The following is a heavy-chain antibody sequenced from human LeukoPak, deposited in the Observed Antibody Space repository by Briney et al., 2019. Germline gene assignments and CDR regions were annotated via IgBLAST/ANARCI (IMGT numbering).Heavy chain of an antibody. J-gene: IGHJ4*02. Sequence: SETLSLTCTVFGGSITSGSYYWSWIRQPAGKELEWIGRIYTSGSTNYNPSLRSRVTISIDTSKNQFSLKLTSVTAADTALYYCASGRYNGGNSYFDRWGQGTLVTVSS. CDR3: ASGRYNGGNSYFDR. V-gene: IGHV4-61*02. CDR2: IYTSGST. CDR1: GGSITSGSYY. D-gene: IGHD4-23*01.